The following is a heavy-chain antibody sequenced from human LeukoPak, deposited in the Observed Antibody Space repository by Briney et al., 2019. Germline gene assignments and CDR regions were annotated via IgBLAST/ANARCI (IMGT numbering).Heavy chain of an antibody. CDR3: ARARYFDWLFPSMDV. D-gene: IGHD3-9*01. J-gene: IGHJ6*04. Sequence: NPSETLSLTCTVSGGSISSSSYYWGWIRQPPGKGLEWIGSIYYSGSTYYNPSLKSRVTISVDTSKNQFSLKLSSVTAADTAVYYCARARYFDWLFPSMDVWGKGTTVTVSS. V-gene: IGHV4-39*01. CDR1: GGSISSSSYY. CDR2: IYYSGST.